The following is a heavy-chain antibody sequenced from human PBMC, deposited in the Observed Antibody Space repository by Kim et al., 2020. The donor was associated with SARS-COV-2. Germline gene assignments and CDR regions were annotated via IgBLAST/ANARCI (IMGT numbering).Heavy chain of an antibody. CDR3: ARHPSYDILTGPMGYYFDY. V-gene: IGHV4-39*01. CDR2: IYYSGST. CDR1: GGSISSSSYY. J-gene: IGHJ4*02. D-gene: IGHD3-9*01. Sequence: SETLSLTCTVSGGSISSSSYYWGWIRQPPGKGLEWIGSIYYSGSTYYNPSLKSRVTISVDTSKNQFSLKLSSVTAADTAVYYCARHPSYDILTGPMGYYFDYWGQGTLVTVSS.